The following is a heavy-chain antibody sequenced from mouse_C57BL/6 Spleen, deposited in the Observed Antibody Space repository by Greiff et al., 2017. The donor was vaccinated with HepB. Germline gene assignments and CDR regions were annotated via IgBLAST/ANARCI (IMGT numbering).Heavy chain of an antibody. J-gene: IGHJ2*01. CDR1: GYAFSSYW. CDR3: ARGKNYDYLFDY. CDR2: IYPGDGDT. V-gene: IGHV1-80*01. D-gene: IGHD2-4*01. Sequence: QVQLKQSGAELVKPGASVKISCKASGYAFSSYWMNWVKQRPGKGLEWIGQIYPGDGDTNYNGKFKGKATLTADKSSSTAYMQLSSLTSEDSAVYFCARGKNYDYLFDYWGQGTTLTVSS.